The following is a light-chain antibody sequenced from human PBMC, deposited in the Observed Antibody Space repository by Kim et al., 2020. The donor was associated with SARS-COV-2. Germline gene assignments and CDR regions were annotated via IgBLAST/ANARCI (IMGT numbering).Light chain of an antibody. J-gene: IGLJ2*01. CDR2: YDG. Sequence: PGKTAGIPCGGNNIGSKTVHWYQQEPGPAPVLVIYYDGGRPSGIPDRFSGSNSGNTATLTLSRVEAGDEADYYCQVWDSSSDHPVFGGGTKLTVL. CDR1: NIGSKT. CDR3: QVWDSSSDHPV. V-gene: IGLV3-21*04.